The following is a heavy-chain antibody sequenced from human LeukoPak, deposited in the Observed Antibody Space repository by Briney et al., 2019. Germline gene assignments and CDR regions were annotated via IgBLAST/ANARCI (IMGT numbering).Heavy chain of an antibody. CDR3: APSPHYYDSSGYYYWFDP. CDR2: IIPIFGTA. V-gene: IGHV1-69*13. J-gene: IGHJ5*02. Sequence: SVKVSCKASGGTFRSYAISWVRQAPGQGLEWMGGIIPIFGTANYAQKFQGRVTITADESTSTAYMELSSLRSEDTAVYYCAPSPHYYDSSGYYYWFDPWGQGTLVTVSS. CDR1: GGTFRSYA. D-gene: IGHD3-22*01.